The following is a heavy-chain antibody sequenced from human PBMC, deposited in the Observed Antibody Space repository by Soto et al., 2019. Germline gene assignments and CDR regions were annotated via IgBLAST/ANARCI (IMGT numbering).Heavy chain of an antibody. V-gene: IGHV4-4*07. Sequence: SETLSLTCTVSGGSLTKYYWSWIRQPAGKGLEWIGRISTSGNVVSKSSLRSRLTMSVDTSKNQFSLGLTSMTAADTAVYYCAGDNNDFWSLYPLAFDYWGQGALVTVSS. CDR2: ISTSGNV. D-gene: IGHD3-3*01. CDR3: AGDNNDFWSLYPLAFDY. J-gene: IGHJ4*02. CDR1: GGSLTKYY.